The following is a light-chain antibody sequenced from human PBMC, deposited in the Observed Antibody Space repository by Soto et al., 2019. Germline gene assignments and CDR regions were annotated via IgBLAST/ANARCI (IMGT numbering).Light chain of an antibody. Sequence: QSVLTQPPSVSGAPGQRVTISCTGSSSNIGAGYDVHWYQQPPGTAPKLLIYGNSNRPSGVPDRLSGSKSGTSASLAITGLQAEDEADYYCQSYDSSLSGSGVFGTGTKVTVL. CDR2: GNS. V-gene: IGLV1-40*01. CDR3: QSYDSSLSGSGV. J-gene: IGLJ1*01. CDR1: SSNIGAGYD.